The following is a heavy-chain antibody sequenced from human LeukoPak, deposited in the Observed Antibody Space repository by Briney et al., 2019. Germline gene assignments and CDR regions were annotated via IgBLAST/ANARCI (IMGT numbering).Heavy chain of an antibody. J-gene: IGHJ6*03. CDR1: GFTFSSYW. CDR2: IKQDGSEK. Sequence: GGSLRLTCATSGFTFSSYWMNWVRQAPGKGLEWVANIKQDGSEKHYVDSVKGRFTISRDNAKNSLYLQMNSLRAEDTAVYYCARDAFSYYYYYMDVWGKGTTVTVSS. CDR3: ARDAFSYYYYYMDV. V-gene: IGHV3-7*01.